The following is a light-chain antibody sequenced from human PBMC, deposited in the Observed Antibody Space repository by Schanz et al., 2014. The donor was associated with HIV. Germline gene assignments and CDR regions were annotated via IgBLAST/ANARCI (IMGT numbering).Light chain of an antibody. J-gene: IGLJ2*01. CDR1: SSNIEVNP. CDR2: SDR. CDR3: SSYAGSNNLGV. V-gene: IGLV1-36*01. Sequence: QSALTQPPSMSEAPRQRVTISCSGTSSNIEVNPVDWYLQLPGTAPKLLMHSDRLRPSGVPARFSGSKSGPSASLAIRGLQSDDEADYYCSSYAGSNNLGVFGGGTKLTVL.